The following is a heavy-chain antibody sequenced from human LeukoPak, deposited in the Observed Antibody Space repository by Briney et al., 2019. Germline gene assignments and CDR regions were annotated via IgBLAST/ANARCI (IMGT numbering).Heavy chain of an antibody. CDR3: AKDWNDVGSDAFHI. V-gene: IGHV3-23*01. Sequence: GGSLRLSCAASGFTFSSYAMSWVRQAPGKGLEWVSAISGSGGSTYDADSVKGRFTISRDNSKNTLYLQMNSLRAEDTAIYFCAKDWNDVGSDAFHIWGPGTMVTVSS. D-gene: IGHD1-1*01. CDR1: GFTFSSYA. CDR2: ISGSGGST. J-gene: IGHJ3*02.